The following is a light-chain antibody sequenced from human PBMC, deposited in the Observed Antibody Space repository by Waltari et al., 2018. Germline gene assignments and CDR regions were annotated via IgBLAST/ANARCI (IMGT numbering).Light chain of an antibody. CDR1: QDLSNF. CDR2: GVS. J-gene: IGKJ4*01. V-gene: IGKV1-33*01. CDR3: QQYNNFPVT. Sequence: IQVTQSPSSMSASVGERVTITCQANQDLSNFLNWYQQKPGKAPKVLIYGVSNLATGVPVRFSGDGSGTDFTFTISSLQPEDIATYYCQQYNNFPVTVGGGTKVEIK.